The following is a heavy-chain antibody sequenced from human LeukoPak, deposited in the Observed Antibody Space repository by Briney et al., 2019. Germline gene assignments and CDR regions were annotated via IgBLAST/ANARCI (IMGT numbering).Heavy chain of an antibody. CDR2: ISGSGGST. Sequence: PGGSLRLSCAASGFTFSNYAMNWVRQAPGKGLEWVSGISGSGGSTNYADSVKGRFTISRDNAKNTLYLQMNSLRAEDTAVYYCARVRWGGLYYFDYWGQGTLVTVSS. CDR3: ARVRWGGLYYFDY. V-gene: IGHV3-23*01. D-gene: IGHD3-16*01. CDR1: GFTFSNYA. J-gene: IGHJ4*02.